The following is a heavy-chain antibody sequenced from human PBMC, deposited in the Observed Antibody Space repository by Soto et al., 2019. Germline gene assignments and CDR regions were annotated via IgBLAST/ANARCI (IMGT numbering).Heavy chain of an antibody. CDR3: ARGGDYDFWSGTNNWFDP. J-gene: IGHJ5*02. Sequence: PGGSLRLSCAASGFTFSSYSMNWVRQAPGKGLEWVSSISSSSSYIYYADSVKGRFTISRDNAKNSLHLQMNSLRAEDTAVYYCARGGDYDFWSGTNNWFDPWGQGTLVTVSS. D-gene: IGHD3-3*01. CDR2: ISSSSSYI. CDR1: GFTFSSYS. V-gene: IGHV3-21*01.